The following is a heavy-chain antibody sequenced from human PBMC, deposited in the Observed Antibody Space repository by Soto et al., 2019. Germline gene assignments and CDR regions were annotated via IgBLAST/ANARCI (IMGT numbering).Heavy chain of an antibody. CDR2: VDDSRTT. CDR1: GASITSNNW. Sequence: ASKTLSLTCVVSGASITSNNWWSWVRQPPGKGLEWDGEVDDSRTTNYNPSLKSRDTLSVDKSKNQFSLKVTSVTAADRAVYYCAKDGSGHTYYSDKWGQGTLVTVSS. J-gene: IGHJ4*02. CDR3: AKDGSGHTYYSDK. D-gene: IGHD3-3*01. V-gene: IGHV4-4*02.